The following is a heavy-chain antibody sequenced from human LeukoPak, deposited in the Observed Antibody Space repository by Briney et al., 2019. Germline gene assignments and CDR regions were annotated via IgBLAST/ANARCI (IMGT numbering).Heavy chain of an antibody. CDR1: GYTFTSYY. V-gene: IGHV1-46*01. D-gene: IGHD4-17*01. CDR3: ARPNGGGDYVGRGWLYYYYGMDV. Sequence: ASVKVSCKASGYTFTSYYMHWVRQAPGQGLGWMGIINPSGGSTSYAQKFQGRVTMTRDTSTSTVYMELSSLRSEDTAVYYCARPNGGGDYVGRGWLYYYYGMDVWGQGTTVTVSS. J-gene: IGHJ6*02. CDR2: INPSGGST.